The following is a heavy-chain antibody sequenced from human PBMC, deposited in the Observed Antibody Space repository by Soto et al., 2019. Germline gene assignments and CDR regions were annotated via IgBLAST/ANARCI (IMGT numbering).Heavy chain of an antibody. CDR3: ATSSPLGPTGPEYIRH. Sequence: EVQLLESGGTLVQPGGSLRLSCAASEFTFSNYAMSWVRQAPGKGLEWVSSLSASGGSTYYADSVKGRFTISRDNSKNTLLLQMTSLRADDTAVYYCATSSPLGPTGPEYIRHWGQGTLVTVSS. D-gene: IGHD1-1*01. CDR2: LSASGGST. CDR1: EFTFSNYA. V-gene: IGHV3-23*01. J-gene: IGHJ1*01.